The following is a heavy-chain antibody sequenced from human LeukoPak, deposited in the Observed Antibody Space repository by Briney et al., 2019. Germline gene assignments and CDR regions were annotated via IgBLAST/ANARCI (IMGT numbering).Heavy chain of an antibody. V-gene: IGHV1-2*02. D-gene: IGHD2-2*01. CDR1: GYTFTGYY. CDR3: ARAACTSCYTFDY. CDR2: INPNSGGT. Sequence: ASVKVSCKASGYTFTGYYMHWVRQAPGQGLEWMGWINPNSGGTNYAQKFQGRVTMTRDTSISTAYMELSRLRSDDTAVYYCARAACTSCYTFDYWGQGTLVTVSS. J-gene: IGHJ4*02.